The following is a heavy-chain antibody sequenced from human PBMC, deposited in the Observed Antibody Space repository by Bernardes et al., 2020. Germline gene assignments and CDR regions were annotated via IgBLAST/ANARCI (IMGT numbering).Heavy chain of an antibody. CDR2: ISTSNGNT. CDR1: GYSFTPYT. Sequence: ASVKVSCATSGYSFTPYTLTWLRQAPGQALEWMGWISTSNGNTNYAQKFQGRLTLSTDTSTNTAYMELRSLRSDDTTRYYCARFLGSGWLDPWGQGTLVTVS. V-gene: IGHV1-18*01. D-gene: IGHD3-16*01. CDR3: ARFLGSGWLDP. J-gene: IGHJ5*02.